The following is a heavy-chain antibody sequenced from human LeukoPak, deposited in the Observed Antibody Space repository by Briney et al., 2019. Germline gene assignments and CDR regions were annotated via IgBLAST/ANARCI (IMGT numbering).Heavy chain of an antibody. CDR3: ARLIRGVNGYMDV. V-gene: IGHV1-2*02. D-gene: IGHD3-10*01. CDR2: INPDSGGT. Sequence: ASVKVSCKASGYTFTGYYMHWVRQAPGQGLEWMGWINPDSGGTNYAQKFQGRVTMTRDTSITTAYLELSRLRSDDTAVYYCARLIRGVNGYMDVWGKGTTVTISS. J-gene: IGHJ6*03. CDR1: GYTFTGYY.